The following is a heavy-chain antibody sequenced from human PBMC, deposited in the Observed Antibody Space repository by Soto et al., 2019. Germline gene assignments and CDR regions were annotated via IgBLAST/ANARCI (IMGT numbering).Heavy chain of an antibody. CDR2: ISSSSSYI. D-gene: IGHD5-18*01. CDR3: ARQDTAMDYGMDV. Sequence: GGSLRLSCAASGFTFSSYSMNWVRQAPGKGLEWVSSISSSSSYIYYADSVKGRFTISRDNAKNSLYLQMNSLRAEDTAVYYCARQDTAMDYGMDVWGQGTTVTVSS. J-gene: IGHJ6*02. CDR1: GFTFSSYS. V-gene: IGHV3-21*01.